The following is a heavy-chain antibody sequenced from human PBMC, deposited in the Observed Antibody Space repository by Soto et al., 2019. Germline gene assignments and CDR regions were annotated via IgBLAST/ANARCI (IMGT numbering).Heavy chain of an antibody. CDR3: ASSGYSYGLDY. J-gene: IGHJ4*02. D-gene: IGHD5-18*01. CDR1: GDSISSSNW. CDR2: IYHSGST. V-gene: IGHV4-4*02. Sequence: SETLSLTCSVSGDSISSSNWWSWVRQPPGKGLEWIGEIYHSGSTNYNPSLKSRVTISVDKSKKQFSLKLSSVTAADTAVYYCASSGYSYGLDYWGQGTLDTVSS.